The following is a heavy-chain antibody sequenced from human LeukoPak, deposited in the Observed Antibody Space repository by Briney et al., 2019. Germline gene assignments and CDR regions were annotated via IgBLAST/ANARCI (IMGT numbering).Heavy chain of an antibody. D-gene: IGHD1-26*01. V-gene: IGHV1-18*04. Sequence: ASVKVSCKASGYTFISYGISWVRQAPGQGLEWMGWISAYNGNTNYAQNLQGRVTMTTDTSTSTAYMELRSLRSDDTAVYYCARAEWELPASYHYMDVWGKGTTVTVSS. CDR2: ISAYNGNT. J-gene: IGHJ6*03. CDR3: ARAEWELPASYHYMDV. CDR1: GYTFISYG.